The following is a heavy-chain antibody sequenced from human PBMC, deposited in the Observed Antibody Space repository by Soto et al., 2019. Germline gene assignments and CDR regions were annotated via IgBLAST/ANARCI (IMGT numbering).Heavy chain of an antibody. D-gene: IGHD6-19*01. J-gene: IGHJ4*02. Sequence: EVQLLESGGGLVQPGGSLRLSCAASGFTFSTYAMNWVRQAPGKGLEWVSGISGSGDSTYYADSVKGRFTVSRDNSKNTPYLQMTSLRAEDTAVCYGAKERSSGWSFDYWGQGTLVTVSS. CDR2: ISGSGDST. CDR1: GFTFSTYA. V-gene: IGHV3-23*01. CDR3: AKERSSGWSFDY.